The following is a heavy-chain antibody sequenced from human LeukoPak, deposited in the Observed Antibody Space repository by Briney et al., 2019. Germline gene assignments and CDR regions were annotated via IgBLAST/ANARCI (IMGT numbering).Heavy chain of an antibody. CDR3: ARDRQEYQLLSDYHGMDV. CDR1: GYTFTSYY. D-gene: IGHD2-2*01. J-gene: IGHJ6*04. V-gene: IGHV1-46*01. CDR2: INPSGGST. Sequence: ASVKVSCKASGYTFTSYYMHWVRQAPGQGLEWMGIINPSGGSTSYAQKFQGRVTMTRDTSTSTVYMELSSLRSEDTAVYYCARDRQEYQLLSDYHGMDVWGKGTTVTASS.